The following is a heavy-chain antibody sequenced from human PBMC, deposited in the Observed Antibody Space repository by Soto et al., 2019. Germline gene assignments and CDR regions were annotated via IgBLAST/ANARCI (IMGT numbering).Heavy chain of an antibody. CDR3: ARLTRGVYDLDRLWEKFDY. CDR1: GFSLSTNGMG. D-gene: IGHD5-12*01. V-gene: IGHV2-5*02. CDR2: IYWDDDK. J-gene: IGHJ4*02. Sequence: QITVKESGLTLVKPTQTLTLTCTFSGFSLSTNGMGVGWIRQSPGKALEWLALIYWDDDKRYSPSLRSRLTITQDTSKYRVALPLTNIDPVDTATYYSARLTRGVYDLDRLWEKFDYWGQGTVVTVSS.